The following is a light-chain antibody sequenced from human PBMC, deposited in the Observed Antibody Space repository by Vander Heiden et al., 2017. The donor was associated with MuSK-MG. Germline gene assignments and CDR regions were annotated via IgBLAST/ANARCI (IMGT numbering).Light chain of an antibody. J-gene: IGKJ2*03. CDR1: QNVRSN. CDR2: AAS. Sequence: EVLMTQSPGTRSGSPGEGATLPCRASQNVRSNLAWYQQKPGQAPRPLIYAASTRAAGVPATFSATGSGTEFTLTISNVRSEDFAVYYCQQYDFWPYSFGQGTKVEI. CDR3: QQYDFWPYS. V-gene: IGKV3-15*01.